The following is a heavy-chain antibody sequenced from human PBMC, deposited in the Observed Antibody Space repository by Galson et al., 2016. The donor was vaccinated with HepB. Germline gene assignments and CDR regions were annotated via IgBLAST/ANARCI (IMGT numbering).Heavy chain of an antibody. CDR2: LLGGGDTT. Sequence: SLRLSCAASGFIFSNYAMSWVRQAPGKGLEWVSGLLGGGDTTYYAESVKGRFTISGDNSKNTLYLQMNNLRAEDTAVYYCVKDDKWNVDYWGQGTLVTVSS. V-gene: IGHV3-23*01. J-gene: IGHJ4*02. D-gene: IGHD1-1*01. CDR3: VKDDKWNVDY. CDR1: GFIFSNYA.